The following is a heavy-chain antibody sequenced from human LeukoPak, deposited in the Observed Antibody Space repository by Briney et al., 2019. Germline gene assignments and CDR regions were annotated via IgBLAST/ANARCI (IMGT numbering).Heavy chain of an antibody. D-gene: IGHD6-19*01. Sequence: GRSLRLSCAASGFTFYDYAMHWVRHAPGKGLEWVSGISWNSGSIGYADSVKGRSTISRDNAKNSLYLQMNSLRAEDTALYYCAKDRSQWLDLYYFDYWGQGTLVTVSS. CDR2: ISWNSGSI. CDR1: GFTFYDYA. V-gene: IGHV3-9*01. CDR3: AKDRSQWLDLYYFDY. J-gene: IGHJ4*02.